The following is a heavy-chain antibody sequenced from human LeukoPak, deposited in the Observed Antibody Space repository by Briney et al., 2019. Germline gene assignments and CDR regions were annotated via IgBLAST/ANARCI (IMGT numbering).Heavy chain of an antibody. V-gene: IGHV4-4*07. D-gene: IGHD2-15*01. CDR1: RCSISSYY. J-gene: IGHJ3*02. CDR3: ARPASGGGPDAFDI. Sequence: SETLSLTCTVSRCSISSYYWSWIRQPAAKGLEWIGRIYITGSINSNPSLKSRVTISVDTSKNQFSLKLISMTAADTAVYYCARPASGGGPDAFDIWGQGTMVTDSS. CDR2: IYITGSI.